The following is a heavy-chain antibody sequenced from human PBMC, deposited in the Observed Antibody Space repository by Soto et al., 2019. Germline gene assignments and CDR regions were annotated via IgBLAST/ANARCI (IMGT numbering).Heavy chain of an antibody. CDR3: VHRRGYFDSSGYTGNALDV. CDR1: GFSLSTSGEG. CDR2: IYWDDDK. D-gene: IGHD3-22*01. J-gene: IGHJ3*01. V-gene: IGHV2-5*02. Sequence: SGPTLVNPTQTLTLTCTFSGFSLSTSGEGVGWIRQPPGKALERLALIYWDDDKNYSPSLKTRLTITKDTSKNQVVLTLTNIDPVDTATYYCVHRRGYFDSSGYTGNALDVWGQGTMVTVSS.